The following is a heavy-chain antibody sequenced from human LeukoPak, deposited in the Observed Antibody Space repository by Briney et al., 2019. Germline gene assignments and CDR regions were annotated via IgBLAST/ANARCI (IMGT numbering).Heavy chain of an antibody. Sequence: PSETLSLTCSVSGGSISSGNYYWGWIRQPPGKGLEWIGNVYYSGSTYYNPSPRSRVTISVDTSKNQFSLKLTSVTAADTAVYFCARAGCSGGSCYESRGAFDIWGQGTMVTVSS. CDR1: GGSISSGNYY. J-gene: IGHJ3*02. CDR2: VYYSGST. D-gene: IGHD2-15*01. CDR3: ARAGCSGGSCYESRGAFDI. V-gene: IGHV4-39*07.